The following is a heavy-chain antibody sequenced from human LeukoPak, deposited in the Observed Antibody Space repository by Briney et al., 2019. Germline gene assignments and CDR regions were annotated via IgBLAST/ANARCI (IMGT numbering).Heavy chain of an antibody. D-gene: IGHD3-22*01. Sequence: GGSLRLSCAASGFTFNDYFMSRIRQAPGKGLECVSYIRSSGSGRYYADSVRGRFTISRDNAKNSLYLQMNSLRAEDTAVYYCARDTLPSYYYDSSGYYTAFDIWGQGTMVTVSS. CDR1: GFTFNDYF. J-gene: IGHJ3*02. V-gene: IGHV3-11*04. CDR3: ARDTLPSYYYDSSGYYTAFDI. CDR2: IRSSGSGR.